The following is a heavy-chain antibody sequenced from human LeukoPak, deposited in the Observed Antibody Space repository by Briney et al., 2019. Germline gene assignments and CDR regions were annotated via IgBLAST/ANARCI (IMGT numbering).Heavy chain of an antibody. Sequence: PSETLSLTCTVSGGSISSGGYYWSWIRQPPGKGLEWIGEINHSGSTNYNPSLKSRVTISVDTSKNQFSLKLSSVTAADTAVYYCASGRHGWELSGFDYWGQGTLVTVSS. CDR2: INHSGST. D-gene: IGHD1-26*01. J-gene: IGHJ4*02. V-gene: IGHV4-61*08. CDR1: GGSISSGGYY. CDR3: ASGRHGWELSGFDY.